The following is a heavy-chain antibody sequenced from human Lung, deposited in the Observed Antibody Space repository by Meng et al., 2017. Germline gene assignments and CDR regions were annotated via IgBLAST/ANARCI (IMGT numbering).Heavy chain of an antibody. CDR3: ARDEDISAAGKLFGDY. Sequence: QGQLVHFWPEVKKPGASIKLSCKPSGYTFPAYWIHWLRQAPGQGLEWMGRIDPNNDHTQYAQNFQGRVTMTSDTSISTVYMELNGLRSDDTAVYYCARDEDISAAGKLFGDYWGQGTLVTVSS. CDR1: GYTFPAYW. CDR2: IDPNNDHT. D-gene: IGHD6-13*01. V-gene: IGHV1-2*06. J-gene: IGHJ4*02.